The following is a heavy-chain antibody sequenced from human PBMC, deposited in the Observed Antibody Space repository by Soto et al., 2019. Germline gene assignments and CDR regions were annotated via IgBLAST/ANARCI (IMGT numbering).Heavy chain of an antibody. CDR1: GGSISSYY. D-gene: IGHD5-18*01. V-gene: IGHV4-59*08. CDR2: IYYSGST. J-gene: IGHJ4*02. CDR3: ATTLTRGYSYGMGDY. Sequence: PSETLSLTCTVSGGSISSYYWSWIRQPPGKGLEWIGYIYYSGSTNYNPSLKSRVTISVDTSKNQFSLKLSSVTAADTAVYYCATTLTRGYSYGMGDYWGQGTLVTVSS.